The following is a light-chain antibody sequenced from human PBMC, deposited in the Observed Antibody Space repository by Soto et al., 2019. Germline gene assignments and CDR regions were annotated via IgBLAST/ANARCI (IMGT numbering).Light chain of an antibody. CDR3: CSYAGSSIP. CDR1: SSDVGGYNY. V-gene: IGLV2-23*01. Sequence: QSALTQPASVSGSPGQSITISCTGTSSDVGGYNYVSWYQQHPGKAPKLMIYEGSKRPSGVSNRFSGSKSGNTASLTISGLQAEDEADYYCCSYAGSSIPFGGGTKLTVL. J-gene: IGLJ2*01. CDR2: EGS.